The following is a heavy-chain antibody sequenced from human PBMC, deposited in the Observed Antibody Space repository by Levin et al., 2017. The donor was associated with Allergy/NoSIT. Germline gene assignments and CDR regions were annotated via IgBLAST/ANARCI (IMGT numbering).Heavy chain of an antibody. J-gene: IGHJ4*02. V-gene: IGHV4-34*01. CDR3: ARGDYGSGSYLDY. D-gene: IGHD3-10*01. CDR1: GGSFRGYY. CDR2: LNRSGST. Sequence: SQTLSLTCTVYGGSFRGYYWSWVRQPPGKGLEWIGELNRSGSTNYNPSLKSRVTISGDPSKNQFSLHLSSVTAADTAVYYCARGDYGSGSYLDYWGQGTLVTVSS.